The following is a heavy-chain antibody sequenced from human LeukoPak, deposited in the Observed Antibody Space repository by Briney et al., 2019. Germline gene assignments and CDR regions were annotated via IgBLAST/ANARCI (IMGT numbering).Heavy chain of an antibody. CDR2: IYSTTGTT. D-gene: IGHD3-10*01. J-gene: IGHJ5*02. Sequence: MSSETLSLTCTVSGGSISSYYWSWIRQPLGKGLEWIGYIYSTTGTTNSNPSLKSRVTMSLDTSKKHLSLKLSAVTAADTAVYYCARGYGWFDPWGQGILVIVSS. CDR3: ARGYGWFDP. CDR1: GGSISSYY. V-gene: IGHV4-4*09.